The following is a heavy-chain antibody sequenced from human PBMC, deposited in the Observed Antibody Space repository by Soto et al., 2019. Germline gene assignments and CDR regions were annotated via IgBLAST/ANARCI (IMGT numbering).Heavy chain of an antibody. Sequence: GGSLRLSCAASGFTFSSYAMSWVRQAPGKGLEWVSAISGSGGSTYYADSVKGRFTISRDNSKNTLYLQMNSLRAEDTAVYYCAKGLLDYDILTGYLDYWGQGTLVTVSS. CDR3: AKGLLDYDILTGYLDY. CDR1: GFTFSSYA. CDR2: ISGSGGST. J-gene: IGHJ4*02. D-gene: IGHD3-9*01. V-gene: IGHV3-23*01.